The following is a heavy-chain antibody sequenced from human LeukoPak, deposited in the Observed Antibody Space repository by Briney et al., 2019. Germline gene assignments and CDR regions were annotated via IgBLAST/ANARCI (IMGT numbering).Heavy chain of an antibody. Sequence: GASLRLSCAASGFTFSSYGMHWVRQAPGKGLEWVAVIWYDGSNKYYADSVKGRFTISRDNSKNTLYLQMNSLRAEDTAVYYCARDYYYDSSGSKSLGYWGQGTLVTVSS. CDR3: ARDYYYDSSGSKSLGY. CDR1: GFTFSSYG. D-gene: IGHD3-22*01. CDR2: IWYDGSNK. J-gene: IGHJ4*02. V-gene: IGHV3-33*01.